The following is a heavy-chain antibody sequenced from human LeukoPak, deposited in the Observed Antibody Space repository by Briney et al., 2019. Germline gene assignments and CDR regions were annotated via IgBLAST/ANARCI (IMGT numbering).Heavy chain of an antibody. CDR2: ISSSSSYI. Sequence: PGGALRPSCAAPWFTLRRYSMGWGPQAPGEGPGWGSSISSSSSYIYYADSVKGRFTISRDNAKNSLYLQMNSLRVEDTAVYYCARVGYRGTYTDFDYWGQGTLVTVSS. V-gene: IGHV3-21*01. CDR1: WFTLRRYS. CDR3: ARVGYRGTYTDFDY. J-gene: IGHJ4*02. D-gene: IGHD1-26*01.